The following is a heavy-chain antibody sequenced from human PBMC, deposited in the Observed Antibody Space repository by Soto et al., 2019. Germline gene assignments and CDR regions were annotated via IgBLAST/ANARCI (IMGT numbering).Heavy chain of an antibody. CDR3: ASLMVRGVMWLDY. Sequence: GGSLRLSCAASGFTFSSYSMSLVRQAPGKGLEWVANIKQDGSEKYYVDSVKGRFTISRDNAKNSLYLQMNSLRAEDTAVYYCASLMVRGVMWLDYWGQGTLVTVSS. CDR2: IKQDGSEK. CDR1: GFTFSSYS. D-gene: IGHD3-10*01. V-gene: IGHV3-7*05. J-gene: IGHJ4*02.